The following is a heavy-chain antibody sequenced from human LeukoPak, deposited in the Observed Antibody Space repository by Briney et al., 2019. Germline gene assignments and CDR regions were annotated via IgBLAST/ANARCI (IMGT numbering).Heavy chain of an antibody. V-gene: IGHV1-2*02. D-gene: IGHD2-15*01. Sequence: ASVKVSCKASGYTFTGYYMHWVRQAARQRLEWMGWINPNSGGTNYAQKFQGRVTMTRDTSISTAYMELSRLRSDDTAVYYCARDPLHSVVAFDLWGRGTLVTVSS. CDR1: GYTFTGYY. CDR3: ARDPLHSVVAFDL. J-gene: IGHJ2*01. CDR2: INPNSGGT.